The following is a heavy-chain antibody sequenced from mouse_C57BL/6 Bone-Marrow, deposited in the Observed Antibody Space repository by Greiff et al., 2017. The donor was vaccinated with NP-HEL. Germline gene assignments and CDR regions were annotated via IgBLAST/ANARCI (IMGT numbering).Heavy chain of an antibody. CDR2: IRNKASGYTT. D-gene: IGHD2-4*01. CDR3: ARSIYYDYADDPFYAMDY. J-gene: IGHJ4*01. V-gene: IGHV7-3*01. CDR1: GFTFTDYY. Sequence: EVKLVESGGGLVQPGGSLSLSCAASGFTFTDYYMNWVRQPPGKALEWLGFIRNKASGYTTEYSASVKGRFTISRDNSQSILYLQMNALIAEDSATYYCARSIYYDYADDPFYAMDYWGQGTSVTVSS.